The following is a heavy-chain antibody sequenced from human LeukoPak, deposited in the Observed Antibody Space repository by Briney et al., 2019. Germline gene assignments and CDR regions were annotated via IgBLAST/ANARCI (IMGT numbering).Heavy chain of an antibody. CDR3: ARGSQVDDFWSGYRAPLDY. Sequence: SETLSLTCTVSGGSISSSGYYWSWIRQPPGKGLEWIGTIYYSGSAYYHPSLKTQVTISVDTSKNQFSLKLSSVTAADTAVYFCARGSQVDDFWSGYRAPLDYWGQGTLVTVSS. V-gene: IGHV4-39*01. CDR1: GGSISSSGYY. CDR2: IYYSGSA. D-gene: IGHD3-3*01. J-gene: IGHJ4*02.